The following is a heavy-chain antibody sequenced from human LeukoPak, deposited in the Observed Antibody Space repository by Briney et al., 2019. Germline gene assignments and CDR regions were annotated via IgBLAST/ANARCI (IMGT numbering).Heavy chain of an antibody. D-gene: IGHD1-1*01. CDR2: RFHSGST. CDR3: ARWKGILFDY. CDR1: GDSISNYY. Sequence: SETLSLTCTVSGDSISNYYWSWIRQVPGKGLEWIGYRFHSGSTKNNLSFKSRVTISMDTSKNQFSLKLSSVTAADTAVYYCARWKGILFDYWGQGTLVTVSS. V-gene: IGHV4-59*01. J-gene: IGHJ4*02.